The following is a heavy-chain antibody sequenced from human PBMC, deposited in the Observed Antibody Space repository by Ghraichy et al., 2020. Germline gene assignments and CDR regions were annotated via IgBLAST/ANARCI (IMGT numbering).Heavy chain of an antibody. D-gene: IGHD2-8*02. J-gene: IGHJ4*02. Sequence: GGSLRLSCAASGFTFSNYAMTWLRQAPGKGLEWVSSISGSGSSTYYADSVKGRFTISRDNSRNTLYLQMNSLRAEDTALYYCAKDLGEYCTGDDCYPLDHWGQGTLVTVSS. CDR2: ISGSGSST. V-gene: IGHV3-23*01. CDR1: GFTFSNYA. CDR3: AKDLGEYCTGDDCYPLDH.